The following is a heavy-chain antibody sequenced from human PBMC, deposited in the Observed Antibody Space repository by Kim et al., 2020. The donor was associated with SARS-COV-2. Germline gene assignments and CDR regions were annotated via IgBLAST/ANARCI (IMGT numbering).Heavy chain of an antibody. CDR1: GFTFSSFG. Sequence: GGSLRLSCAASGFTFSSFGMNWVRQAPGKGLEWVSYISSSSSTIYYADSVKGRFTISRDNAKNSLYLQMSSLRDEDTAVYYCARARIGTAGTGDYWGQGTLVTVSS. J-gene: IGHJ4*02. CDR3: ARARIGTAGTGDY. V-gene: IGHV3-48*02. D-gene: IGHD6-13*01. CDR2: ISSSSSTI.